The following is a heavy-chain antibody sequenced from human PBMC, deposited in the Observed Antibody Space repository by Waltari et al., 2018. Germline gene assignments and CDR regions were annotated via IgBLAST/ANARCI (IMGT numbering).Heavy chain of an antibody. CDR1: GGSFSDYY. D-gene: IGHD1-26*01. V-gene: IGHV4-34*01. Sequence: QVQLHQGGAGRLKPSETLSLPCVVDGGSFSDYYWRCIRQPPGKGLECLGEIKQSGLTNYNPSVKSRATMSLDTSKNQFSLKLSSLTAADTAVYYCAGGTASAWELGHSWGQGTLVTVSS. CDR3: AGGTASAWELGHS. CDR2: IKQSGLT. J-gene: IGHJ4*02.